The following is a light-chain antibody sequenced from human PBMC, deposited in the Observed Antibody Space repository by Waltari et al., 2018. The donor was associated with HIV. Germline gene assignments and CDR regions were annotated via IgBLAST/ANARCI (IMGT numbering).Light chain of an antibody. V-gene: IGLV2-23*02. J-gene: IGLJ2*01. CDR3: SSYAGSSTFVI. CDR1: SSAVGSYKH. Sequence: QSALTQPASVSGSPWQSVTISCTGSSSAVGSYKHVSWYQQHPGKAPRLIIYEVSKRPSGVFNRYSASKSGKTASLTVSGLRAEDEADYYCSSYAGSSTFVIFGGGTKLTVL. CDR2: EVS.